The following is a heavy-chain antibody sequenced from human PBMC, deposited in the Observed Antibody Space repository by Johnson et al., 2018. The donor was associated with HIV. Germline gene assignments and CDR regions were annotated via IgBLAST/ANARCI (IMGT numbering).Heavy chain of an antibody. CDR3: AKDGMGGNYWYAFDI. D-gene: IGHD1-26*01. Sequence: VQLVESGGGLVQPGGSLRLSCAASGFTFSSYDMHWVRQTTGKGLEWVSTIGTAGDTYNPESVKGRFTISRDNSKNTLYLQMNSLRAEDTAVYYCAKDGMGGNYWYAFDIWGQGTMVTVSS. J-gene: IGHJ3*02. CDR2: IGTAGDT. V-gene: IGHV3-13*01. CDR1: GFTFSSYD.